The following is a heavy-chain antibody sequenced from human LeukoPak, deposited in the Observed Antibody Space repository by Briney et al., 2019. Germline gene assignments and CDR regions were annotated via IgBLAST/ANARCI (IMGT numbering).Heavy chain of an antibody. J-gene: IGHJ4*02. D-gene: IGHD3-3*01. CDR2: ISGSGGST. CDR3: AKEGGRDTIFGVVIPPG. Sequence: QPGGSLRLSCAASGFTFSSYAMSWVRQAPGKGLEWVSAISGSGGSTYYADSVKGRFTISRDNSKNTLYLQMNSLRAEDTAVYYCAKEGGRDTIFGVVIPPGWGQGTLVTVSS. V-gene: IGHV3-23*01. CDR1: GFTFSSYA.